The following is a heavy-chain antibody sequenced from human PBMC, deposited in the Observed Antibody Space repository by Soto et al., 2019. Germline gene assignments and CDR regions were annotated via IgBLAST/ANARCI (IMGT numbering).Heavy chain of an antibody. CDR1: GGSITSGDYY. D-gene: IGHD6-6*01. CDR3: ARVTLMRSSSPPPRFDP. Sequence: TSETLSLTCTVSGGSITSGDYYWSWVRQPAGKGLEWIGRIYTSGSTNYNPSLKSRVTMSVDTSKNQFSLKLSSVTAADTAVYYCARVTLMRSSSPPPRFDPWGQGTLVTV. CDR2: IYTSGST. V-gene: IGHV4-61*02. J-gene: IGHJ5*02.